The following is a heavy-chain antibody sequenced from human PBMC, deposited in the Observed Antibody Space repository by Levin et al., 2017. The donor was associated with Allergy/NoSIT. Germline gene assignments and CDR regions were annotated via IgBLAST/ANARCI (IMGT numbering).Heavy chain of an antibody. D-gene: IGHD3-16*02. CDR3: ANRSYYDYLWGSYRRMPPFDY. CDR2: IYWDDDK. CDR1: GFSLSTSGVG. V-gene: IGHV2-5*02. J-gene: IGHJ4*02. Sequence: SGPTLVKPTQTLTLTCTFSGFSLSTSGVGVGWIRQPPGKALEWLALIYWDDDKRYSPSLKSRLTITKDTSKNQEDLTMTNMEPVDTGTYYCANRSYYDYLWGSYRRMPPFDYWGQGTLVTVSS.